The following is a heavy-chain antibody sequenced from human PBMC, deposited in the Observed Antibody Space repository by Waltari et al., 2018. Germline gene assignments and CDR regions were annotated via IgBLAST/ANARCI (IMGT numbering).Heavy chain of an antibody. CDR2: INPNSGGT. V-gene: IGHV1-2*02. D-gene: IGHD1-26*01. CDR3: ARSQRENYYYGMDV. Sequence: QVHLVQSGADVKKPGASIKVSCKASGYILPNYYCHWVRQAPGNGLEWMVWINPNSGGTNYAQKFQGRVTMTRDTSIRTAYMDLSRRTSDDTALYYCARSQRENYYYGMDVWGQGTTVTVSS. CDR1: GYILPNYY. J-gene: IGHJ6*02.